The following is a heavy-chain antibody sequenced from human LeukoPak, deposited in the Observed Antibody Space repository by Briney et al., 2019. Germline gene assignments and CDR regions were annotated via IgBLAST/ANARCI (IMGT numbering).Heavy chain of an antibody. Sequence: SETLSLTCTVSGGSISSYYWSWIRQPPGKGLEWIGYIYYSGSTNYKPSLKSRVTISVETSKNQFSLKLRSVTAADTAVYYCARDPDYDVLAAFDIWGQGTLVTVSS. CDR2: IYYSGST. V-gene: IGHV4-59*01. CDR3: ARDPDYDVLAAFDI. CDR1: GGSISSYY. J-gene: IGHJ3*02. D-gene: IGHD3-9*01.